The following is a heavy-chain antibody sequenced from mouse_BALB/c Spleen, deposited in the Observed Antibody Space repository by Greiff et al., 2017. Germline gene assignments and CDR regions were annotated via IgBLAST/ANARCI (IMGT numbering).Heavy chain of an antibody. D-gene: IGHD1-1*01. J-gene: IGHJ4*01. CDR3: ASGYYYGSSGAMDY. V-gene: IGHV1-18*01. CDR1: GYTFTDYN. Sequence: EVQRVESGPELVKPGASVKIPCKASGYTFTDYNMDWVKQSHGKSLEWIGDINPNNGGTIYNQKFKGKATLTVDKSSSTAYMELRSLTSEDTAVYYCASGYYYGSSGAMDYWGQGTSVTVSS. CDR2: INPNNGGT.